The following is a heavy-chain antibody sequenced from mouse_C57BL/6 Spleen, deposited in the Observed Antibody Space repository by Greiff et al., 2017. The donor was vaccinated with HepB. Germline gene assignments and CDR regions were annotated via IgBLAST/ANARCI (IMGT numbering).Heavy chain of an antibody. CDR2: IYPGDGDT. Sequence: QVQLQQSGPELVKPGASVKISCKASGYAFSSSWMNWVKQRPGKGLEWIGRIYPGDGDTNYNGKFKGKGTLTADKSSSTAYMQLSSLTSEDSAVYFCARASVTTVVATRGHYAMDYWGQGTTVTVSS. D-gene: IGHD1-1*01. CDR3: ARASVTTVVATRGHYAMDY. V-gene: IGHV1-82*01. J-gene: IGHJ4*01. CDR1: GYAFSSSW.